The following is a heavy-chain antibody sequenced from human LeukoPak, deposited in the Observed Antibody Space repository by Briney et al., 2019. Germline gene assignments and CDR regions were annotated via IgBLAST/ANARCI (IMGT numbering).Heavy chain of an antibody. J-gene: IGHJ3*02. CDR2: IYYSGST. V-gene: IGHV4-59*01. CDR3: ARWGYSSSSRIAAFDI. Sequence: EPSETLSLTCTVSGGSISSYYWSWIRQPPGKGLEWIGYIYYSGSTNYNPSLKSRVTISVDTSKSQFSLKLSSVTAADTALYYCARWGYSSSSRIAAFDIWGQGTMVTVSS. CDR1: GGSISSYY. D-gene: IGHD6-6*01.